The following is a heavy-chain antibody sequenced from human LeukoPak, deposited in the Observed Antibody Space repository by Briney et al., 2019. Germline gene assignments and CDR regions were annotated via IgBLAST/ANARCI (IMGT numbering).Heavy chain of an antibody. D-gene: IGHD1-26*01. Sequence: GGSLRLSCAASGFTFSSYEMNWVRQAPGKGLVWVSRINSDGSSTSYADSVKGRFTISRDNAKNTLYLQMNSLRAEDTAVYYCARDRVGATPFDIWGQGTMVTVSS. CDR3: ARDRVGATPFDI. J-gene: IGHJ3*02. CDR1: GFTFSSYE. V-gene: IGHV3-74*01. CDR2: INSDGSST.